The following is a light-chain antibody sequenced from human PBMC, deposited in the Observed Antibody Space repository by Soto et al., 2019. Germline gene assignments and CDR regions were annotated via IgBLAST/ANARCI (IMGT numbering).Light chain of an antibody. CDR3: QQRASWPHA. CDR1: QSVSSY. V-gene: IGKV3-11*01. CDR2: DAS. J-gene: IGKJ2*01. Sequence: EIVLTQSPATLSLSPGERATLSCRASQSVSSYLVWYQQTPGQAPRLLIHDASNRATGIPARFSGSGSGTDFTLTISSLEPEDSAVYYCQQRASWPHAFGQGTKLEI.